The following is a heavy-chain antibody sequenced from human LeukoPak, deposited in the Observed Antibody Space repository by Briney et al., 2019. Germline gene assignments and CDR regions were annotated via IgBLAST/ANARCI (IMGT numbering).Heavy chain of an antibody. CDR2: IKPDGSEN. Sequence: GGSLRLSCAASRFTFSNYWMSWVRQAPGKGLEWVANIKPDGSENYYLGSVKGRFTISRDNAKNSLFLQMNSLRAEDTAIYYCARDRPHYGKANLFDPWGQGTLVIVSS. J-gene: IGHJ5*02. V-gene: IGHV3-7*01. D-gene: IGHD3-10*01. CDR1: RFTFSNYW. CDR3: ARDRPHYGKANLFDP.